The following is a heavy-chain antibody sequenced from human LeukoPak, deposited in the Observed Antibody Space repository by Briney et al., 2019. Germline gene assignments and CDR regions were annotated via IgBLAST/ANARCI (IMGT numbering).Heavy chain of an antibody. CDR2: IYYIGNT. D-gene: IGHD6-19*01. J-gene: IGHJ4*02. CDR3: AASARLVLQESVY. Sequence: SETLSLTCTVSGGSISGRYWSWIRQPPGKGLEWIGYIYYIGNTKYNPSLKSRVTMSVDTFKNQFSLMLSSVSAADTAVYYCAASARLVLQESVYWGQGTLVTVSS. V-gene: IGHV4-59*08. CDR1: GGSISGRY.